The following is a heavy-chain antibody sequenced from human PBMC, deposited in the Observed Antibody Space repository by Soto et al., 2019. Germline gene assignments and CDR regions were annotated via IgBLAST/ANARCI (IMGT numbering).Heavy chain of an antibody. Sequence: LSLTCTVSGGSISSSSYYWGWIRQPPGKGLEWIGTIYYSGSTYYNPSLKSRVTISVDTSKNQFSLKLSSVTAADTAVYYCARRGSSSWYGYWGQGTLVTVSS. J-gene: IGHJ4*02. V-gene: IGHV4-39*01. CDR1: GGSISSSSYY. CDR2: IYYSGST. D-gene: IGHD6-13*01. CDR3: ARRGSSSWYGY.